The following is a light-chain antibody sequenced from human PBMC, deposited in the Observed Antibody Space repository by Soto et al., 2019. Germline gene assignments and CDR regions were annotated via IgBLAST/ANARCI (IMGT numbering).Light chain of an antibody. J-gene: IGKJ1*01. Sequence: EIVLTQSPGTLSLSPGERATLSCKASQSVSSNFLAWYQRKPGQAPRLLIYGASYRATDIPYRFSGSGSGTDFTLTITRREPEDFAVYSCQKYGTSPPTFGQGTKVEI. CDR2: GAS. V-gene: IGKV3-20*01. CDR3: QKYGTSPPT. CDR1: QSVSSNF.